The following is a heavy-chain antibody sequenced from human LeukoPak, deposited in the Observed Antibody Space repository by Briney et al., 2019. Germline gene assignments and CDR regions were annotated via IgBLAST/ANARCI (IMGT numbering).Heavy chain of an antibody. V-gene: IGHV1-46*01. CDR3: ASGRLVYGMDV. J-gene: IGHJ6*02. D-gene: IGHD1-1*01. Sequence: ASVKVSCKTSGYTFTSYYMHWVRQAPGQGLEWMGIINPRGGSATSAQKFQGRVTLTRDTSTSTFYMDLSSLRSEDTAVYYCASGRLVYGMDVWGQGTTVTVSS. CDR2: INPRGGSA. CDR1: GYTFTSYY.